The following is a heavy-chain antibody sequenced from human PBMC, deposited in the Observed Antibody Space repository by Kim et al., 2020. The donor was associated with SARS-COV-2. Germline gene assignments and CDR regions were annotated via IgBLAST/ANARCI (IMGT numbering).Heavy chain of an antibody. V-gene: IGHV1-2*06. CDR2: INPNSGGT. J-gene: IGHJ6*02. CDR1: GYTFTGHY. Sequence: ASVKVSCKASGYTFTGHYMHWVRQAPGQGLEWMGRINPNSGGTNYAQKFQGRVTMTRDTSISTAYMELSRLRSDDTAVYYCAILPGFTTVHPSGEDYYYYGRDGWGQGTTVTVPS. D-gene: IGHD3-3*01. CDR3: AILPGFTTVHPSGEDYYYYGRDG.